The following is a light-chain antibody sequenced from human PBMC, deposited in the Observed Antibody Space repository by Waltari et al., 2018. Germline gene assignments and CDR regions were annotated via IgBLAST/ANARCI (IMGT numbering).Light chain of an antibody. CDR1: SSDVGNYNL. J-gene: IGLJ3*02. V-gene: IGLV2-23*01. Sequence: QSALTQPASVSGSPGQSITISCTGTSSDVGNYNLVSWYQQYPGKPPKDMIYDDNSRPSGVSDRFSCSKSGNTASLTISGVQAEDEADYYCCSYAGSYTWVFGGGTKLTVL. CDR2: DDN. CDR3: CSYAGSYTWV.